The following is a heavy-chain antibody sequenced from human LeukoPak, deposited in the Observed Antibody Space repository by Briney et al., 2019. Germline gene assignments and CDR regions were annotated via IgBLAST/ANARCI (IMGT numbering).Heavy chain of an antibody. Sequence: SETLSLTCAVSGGSISSSNWWSWVRQPPGKGLEWIGEIYHSGSTNYNPSLKSRVTISVDTSKNQFSLRLSSVTAADTAVYYCASVLRLGELSPDYWGQGTLVTVSS. J-gene: IGHJ4*02. CDR3: ASVLRLGELSPDY. D-gene: IGHD3-16*02. CDR2: IYHSGST. CDR1: GGSISSSNW. V-gene: IGHV4-4*02.